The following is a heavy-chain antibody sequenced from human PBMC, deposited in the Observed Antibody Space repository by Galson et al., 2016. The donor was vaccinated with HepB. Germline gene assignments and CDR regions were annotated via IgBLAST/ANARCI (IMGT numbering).Heavy chain of an antibody. CDR3: ASHTREQFGSGSHEFDY. D-gene: IGHD3-10*01. V-gene: IGHV1-69*13. J-gene: IGHJ4*02. CDR2: ILPMFDTP. CDR1: GGSFRSFA. Sequence: SVKVSCKASGGSFRSFAINWVRQAPGQGLEWLGRILPMFDTPKYAWQFQGRVTITADESTSTAYMDLSSLRSADTAVYYCASHTREQFGSGSHEFDYWGQGTLVTVSS.